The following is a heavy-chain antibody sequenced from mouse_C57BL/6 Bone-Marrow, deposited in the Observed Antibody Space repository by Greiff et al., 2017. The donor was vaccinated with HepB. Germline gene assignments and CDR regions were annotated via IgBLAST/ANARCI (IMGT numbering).Heavy chain of an antibody. V-gene: IGHV2-9-1*01. CDR2: IWTGGGT. CDR1: GFSLTSYA. CDR3: ARNDYYGSSYVGDY. D-gene: IGHD1-1*01. J-gene: IGHJ2*01. Sequence: VKLQESGPGLVAPSQSLSITCTVSGFSLTSYAISWVRQPPGKGLEWLGVIWTGGGTNYNSALKSRLSISKDNSKSQVFLKKNSLQTDDTARYYCARNDYYGSSYVGDYWGQGTTLTVSS.